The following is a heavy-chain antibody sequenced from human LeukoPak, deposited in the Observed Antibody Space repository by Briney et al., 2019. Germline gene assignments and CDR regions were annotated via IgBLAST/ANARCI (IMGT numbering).Heavy chain of an antibody. Sequence: GGSLRLSCAASGFTFSSYTMHWVRQAPGKGLEWVAVISYDGSNKYYADSVKGRFTISRDNSKNTLYLQMNSLRAEDTAVYYCARGMGQVYYMDVWGKGTTVTISS. CDR1: GFTFSSYT. CDR3: ARGMGQVYYMDV. V-gene: IGHV3-30*04. CDR2: ISYDGSNK. J-gene: IGHJ6*03. D-gene: IGHD3-10*01.